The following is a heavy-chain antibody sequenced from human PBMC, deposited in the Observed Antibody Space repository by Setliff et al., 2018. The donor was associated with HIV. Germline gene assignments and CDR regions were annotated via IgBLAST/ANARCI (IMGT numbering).Heavy chain of an antibody. J-gene: IGHJ6*03. Sequence: GGSLRLSCAASGFTFSGTWMAWVRQAPGKGPEWVANIKQDGNEKYYEGSVKGRFTISRDNAKNSLYLQMNSLRAEDTALYYCAKEGGTYGSDYYYYYMDVWGKGTAVTVSS. CDR1: GFTFSGTW. V-gene: IGHV3-7*03. CDR2: IKQDGNEK. CDR3: AKEGGTYGSDYYYYYMDV. D-gene: IGHD3-10*01.